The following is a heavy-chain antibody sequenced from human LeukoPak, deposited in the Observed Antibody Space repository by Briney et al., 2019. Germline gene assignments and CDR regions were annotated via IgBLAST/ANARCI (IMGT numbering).Heavy chain of an antibody. CDR1: GYTFTSYG. CDR3: ARGYSSSWYEPFDY. CDR2: ISAYNGNT. D-gene: IGHD6-13*01. J-gene: IGHJ4*02. V-gene: IGHV1-18*01. Sequence: ASVKVSCKASGYTFTSYGISWVRQAPGQGLEWMGWISAYNGNTNYAQKLQGRVTMTTDTSTSTAYMELRSLRSDDTAVYCCARGYSSSWYEPFDYWGQGTLVTVSS.